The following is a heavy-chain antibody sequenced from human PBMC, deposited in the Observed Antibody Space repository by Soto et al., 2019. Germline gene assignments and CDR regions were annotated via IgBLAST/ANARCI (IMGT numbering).Heavy chain of an antibody. V-gene: IGHV4-34*01. J-gene: IGHJ5*02. CDR2: INHSGST. Sequence: PSESLSLTCAVYGGSFSGYYWSWIRQPPGKGLEWIGGINHSGSTNHNPSLKSRVTISVDTSKTQCPLKLSSVTAADTAVYYCASGPTDSSSWYRKTGGFDPWGQGTLVTVSS. CDR3: ASGPTDSSSWYRKTGGFDP. CDR1: GGSFSGYY. D-gene: IGHD6-13*01.